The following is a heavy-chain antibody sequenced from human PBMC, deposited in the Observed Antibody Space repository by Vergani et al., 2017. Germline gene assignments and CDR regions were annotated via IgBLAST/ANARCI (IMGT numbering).Heavy chain of an antibody. D-gene: IGHD2-8*01. Sequence: EVQLVESGGGLVQPGGSLRLSCAASGFTVSSNYMSWVRQAPGKGLEWVSVISGSGDSTYYADSVKGRFTISRDNSKNTLYLQMNSLRAEDTAIYYCATNPTYNWFDSWGQGTLVTVSS. J-gene: IGHJ5*01. V-gene: IGHV3-23*04. CDR1: GFTVSSNY. CDR2: ISGSGDST. CDR3: ATNPTYNWFDS.